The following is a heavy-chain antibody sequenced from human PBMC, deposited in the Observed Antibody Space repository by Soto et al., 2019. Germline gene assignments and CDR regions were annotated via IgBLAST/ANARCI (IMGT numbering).Heavy chain of an antibody. CDR2: MTDDGADA. Sequence: EVQVLESGGGLVQPGGSLRLSCAASGFIFSNYAMMWVRQSPGKGLEWVSAMTDDGADARYADSVRGRLTISRDNSKSTLYLQMNSLRVEDTAVYYCAKDPNGDYIGAFDFWGQGILVTVSS. CDR1: GFIFSNYA. V-gene: IGHV3-23*01. D-gene: IGHD4-17*01. CDR3: AKDPNGDYIGAFDF. J-gene: IGHJ3*01.